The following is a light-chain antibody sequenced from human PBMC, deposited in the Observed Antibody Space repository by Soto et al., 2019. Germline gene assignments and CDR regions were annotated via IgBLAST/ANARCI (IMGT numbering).Light chain of an antibody. J-gene: IGKJ1*01. CDR2: KAS. CDR3: QQYNFYSRT. CDR1: QSISTW. Sequence: DIQMTQSPSTLSASVGETVTITCRASQSISTWLAWYQQKAGKAPKLLIYKASSLQSGVPSRFSGIGSETEFTLTISGLQPDDVATYYCQQYNFYSRTFGQGTKVESK. V-gene: IGKV1-5*03.